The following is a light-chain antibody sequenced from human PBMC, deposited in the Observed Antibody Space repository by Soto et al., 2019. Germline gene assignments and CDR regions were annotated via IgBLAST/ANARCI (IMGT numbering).Light chain of an antibody. CDR2: EVS. J-gene: IGLJ2*01. CDR1: SSGVGGYNY. CDR3: SSYTSNTVL. Sequence: QSALTQPASVSGSPGHSITISCTGPSSGVGGYNYVSWYQQYPGKAPKLMIYEVSNRPSGVSNRFSGSKSGNTASLTISGLQAEDEADYFCSSYTSNTVLFGGGTKVTVL. V-gene: IGLV2-14*01.